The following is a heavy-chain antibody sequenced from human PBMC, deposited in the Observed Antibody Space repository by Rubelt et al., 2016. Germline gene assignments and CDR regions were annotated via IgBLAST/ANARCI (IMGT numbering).Heavy chain of an antibody. CDR1: GASISSYY. V-gene: IGHV4-59*08. Sequence: LQKPSETLSLTCSVSGASISSYYWSWIRQPPGKGLEWIASFYHTGSTTYNPSLKSRVTISVDTSKNQFSLKLSSVTAADTAVYYCARWKGGSSTIDYWGRGTLVTVSS. D-gene: IGHD2-2*01. CDR2: FYHTGST. CDR3: ARWKGGSSTIDY. J-gene: IGHJ4*02.